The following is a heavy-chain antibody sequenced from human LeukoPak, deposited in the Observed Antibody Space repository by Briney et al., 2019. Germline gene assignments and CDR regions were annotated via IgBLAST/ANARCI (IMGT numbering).Heavy chain of an antibody. Sequence: GGSLRLSCAASGFIFSNYALSWVRQAPGKGLEWVSFITGSGVTTYYADSVKGRFTISRDNSKNTVYLEMNSLRDEDTAVYYCAKDKRGSSGWYDHWGQGTLVTVSS. J-gene: IGHJ5*02. V-gene: IGHV3-23*01. CDR3: AKDKRGSSGWYDH. CDR2: ITGSGVTT. CDR1: GFIFSNYA. D-gene: IGHD6-19*01.